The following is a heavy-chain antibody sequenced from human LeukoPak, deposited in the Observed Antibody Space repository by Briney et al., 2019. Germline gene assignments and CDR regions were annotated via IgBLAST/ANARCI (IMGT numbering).Heavy chain of an antibody. CDR2: IIPIFGTA. J-gene: IGHJ6*02. CDR3: ASEPTVHTMVRGVVYYYYGMDV. CDR1: GGTFSSYA. Sequence: ASVKVSCKASGGTFSSYAISWVRQAPGQGLEWMGGIIPIFGTANYAQKFQGRITITADESTSTANMELSSLRSEDTAVYYCASEPTVHTMVRGVVYYYYGMDVWGQGTTVTVSS. V-gene: IGHV1-69*13. D-gene: IGHD3-10*01.